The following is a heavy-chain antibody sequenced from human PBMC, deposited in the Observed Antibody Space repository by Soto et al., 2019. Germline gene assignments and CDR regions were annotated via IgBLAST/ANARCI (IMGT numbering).Heavy chain of an antibody. V-gene: IGHV4-39*01. CDR1: GGCVWSSGYY. CDR2: IYYSGST. Sequence: SGTMSLTCTVCGGCVWSSGYYWGWIRKPPGKGLEWIGSIYYSGSTYCNPSLKSRVTISVDTSKNQFSLKLSSVTAADTAVYYCARQSAYSSSSSDYYYGIDVWGRGTTVTVPS. CDR3: ARQSAYSSSSSDYYYGIDV. D-gene: IGHD6-6*01. J-gene: IGHJ6*02.